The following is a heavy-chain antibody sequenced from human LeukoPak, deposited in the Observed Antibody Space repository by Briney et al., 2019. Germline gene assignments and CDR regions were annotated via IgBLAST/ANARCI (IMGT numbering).Heavy chain of an antibody. J-gene: IGHJ5*02. V-gene: IGHV4-34*01. CDR2: INHSGST. CDR1: GGSFSGYY. Sequence: SETLSLTCAVYGGSFSGYYWSWIRQPPGKGLEWIGEINHSGSTNYNPSLKSRVTISVDTSKNQFSLKLSSVTAADTAVYYCARVNYDFWSGPWGQGTLVTVSS. D-gene: IGHD3-3*01. CDR3: ARVNYDFWSGP.